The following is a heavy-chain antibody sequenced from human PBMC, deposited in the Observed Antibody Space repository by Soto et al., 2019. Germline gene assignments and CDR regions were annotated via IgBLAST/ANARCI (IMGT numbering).Heavy chain of an antibody. V-gene: IGHV1-24*01. CDR3: ATVCSSSCLSLFGMDV. Sequence: ASVKVSCKASGYTFTGYYMHWVRQAPGKGLEWMGGFDPEEGETIYAQKFQGRVTMTEDTSTDTAYMELSSLRSEDTAVYYCATVCSSSCLSLFGMDVWGQGTTVTVSS. J-gene: IGHJ6*02. D-gene: IGHD2-2*01. CDR2: FDPEEGET. CDR1: GYTFTGYY.